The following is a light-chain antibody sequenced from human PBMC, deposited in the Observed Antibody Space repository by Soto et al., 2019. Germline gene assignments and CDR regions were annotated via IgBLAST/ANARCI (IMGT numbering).Light chain of an antibody. V-gene: IGKV1-12*01. CDR3: QQYDSYPIT. Sequence: DIHMTLSPSYVSASVGDRVPITCRASQGISSWLAWYQQKPGKAPTLLIYAASSLQSGVPARFSGSGSGTDFTLTISSLQPDDFATYYCQQYDSYPITFGQGTLLEIK. CDR1: QGISSW. CDR2: AAS. J-gene: IGKJ5*01.